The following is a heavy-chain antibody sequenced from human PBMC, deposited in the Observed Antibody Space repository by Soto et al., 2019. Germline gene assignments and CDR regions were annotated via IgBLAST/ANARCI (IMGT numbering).Heavy chain of an antibody. CDR1: GGSISSNAW. CDR2: IYHSGTT. Sequence: QVQLQESGRGLVKPPGTLSLTCGVSGGSISSNAWWIWVRLPPGKGLEWIAEIYHSGTTNYNPSLKSRVTLSVDKSRNQFSLKLTSVTAADTAVYYCTRRGDGSGTLDFWGQGTLVTVSS. D-gene: IGHD3-10*01. CDR3: TRRGDGSGTLDF. J-gene: IGHJ4*02. V-gene: IGHV4-4*03.